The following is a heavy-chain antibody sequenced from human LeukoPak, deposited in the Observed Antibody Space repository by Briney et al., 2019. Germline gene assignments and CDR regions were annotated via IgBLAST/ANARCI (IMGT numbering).Heavy chain of an antibody. Sequence: SETLSLTCTLSGGSISTYYWSRIRQPPGKGPERSGYIYYSGSTEYNPSLKSRVTISVDTTKNQLSLKLRSVTAADTAVYYCARDSRFSSVAARYLDVFDIWGQGTMVTVSS. J-gene: IGHJ3*02. CDR2: IYYSGST. CDR3: ARDSRFSSVAARYLDVFDI. V-gene: IGHV4-59*01. CDR1: GGSISTYY. D-gene: IGHD6-6*01.